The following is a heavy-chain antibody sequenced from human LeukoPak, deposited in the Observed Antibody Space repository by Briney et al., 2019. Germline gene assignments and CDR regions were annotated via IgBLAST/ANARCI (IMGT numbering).Heavy chain of an antibody. CDR2: IYTSGST. CDR3: ARSKSSGWLDAFDI. CDR1: GGSFSSYY. Sequence: TSETLSLTCAVYGGSFSSYYWSWIRQPAGKGLEWIGRIYTSGSTNYNPSLKSRVTMSVDTSKNQFSLKLSSVTAADTAVYYCARSKSSGWLDAFDIWGQGTMVTVSS. D-gene: IGHD6-19*01. J-gene: IGHJ3*02. V-gene: IGHV4-59*10.